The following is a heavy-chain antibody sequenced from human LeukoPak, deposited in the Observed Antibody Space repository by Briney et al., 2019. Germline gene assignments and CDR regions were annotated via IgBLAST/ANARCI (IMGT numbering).Heavy chain of an antibody. CDR3: ARGREGSSSYGLSNWFDP. D-gene: IGHD6-13*01. J-gene: IGHJ5*02. V-gene: IGHV1-69*06. CDR2: IIPIIGTP. CDR1: GGTFSSYV. Sequence: GASVKVSCKASGGTFSSYVISWVRQAPGQGLEWMGGIIPIIGTPKYAQKFQDRVTITADKSTSTAFMELSSLRSEDTAVYYCARGREGSSSYGLSNWFDPWGQGTLVTVSS.